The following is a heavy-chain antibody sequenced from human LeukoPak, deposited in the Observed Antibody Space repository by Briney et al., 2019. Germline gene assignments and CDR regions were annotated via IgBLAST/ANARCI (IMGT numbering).Heavy chain of an antibody. CDR3: ARGRRGGYSYGYPFDY. CDR2: INHSGST. CDR1: GGSFSGYY. J-gene: IGHJ4*02. D-gene: IGHD5-18*01. V-gene: IGHV4-34*01. Sequence: SDTLSLTCAVYGGSFSGYYWSWIRQPPGKGLEWIGEINHSGSTNYNPSLKSRVTISVDTSKNQFSLKLSSVTAADTAVYYCARGRRGGYSYGYPFDYWGQGTLVTVSS.